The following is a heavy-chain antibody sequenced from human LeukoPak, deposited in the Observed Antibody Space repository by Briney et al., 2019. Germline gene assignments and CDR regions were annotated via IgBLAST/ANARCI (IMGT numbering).Heavy chain of an antibody. D-gene: IGHD1-26*01. CDR1: GGSISNYY. J-gene: IGHJ4*02. V-gene: IGHV4-4*07. Sequence: PSETLSLTCTVSGGSISNYYWSWIPPPAGKGLEWIGRIYTSGSTNYNPSLKSRVTISVDKSKNQFSLKLSSVTAADTAVYHCARGGSGSYASFDCWGQGTLVTVSS. CDR2: IYTSGST. CDR3: ARGGSGSYASFDC.